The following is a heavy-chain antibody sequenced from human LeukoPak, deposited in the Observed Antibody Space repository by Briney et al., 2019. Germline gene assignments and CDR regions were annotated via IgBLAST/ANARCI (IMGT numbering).Heavy chain of an antibody. D-gene: IGHD5-12*01. V-gene: IGHV3-23*01. J-gene: IGHJ4*02. CDR3: AKPSPIVATIENYFDY. CDR2: ISGSGGST. CDR1: GFTFSSYA. Sequence: GGSLRLSCAASGFTFSSYAMSWVRQAPGKGLKWVSAISGSGGSTYYADSVKGRFTISRDNSKNTLYLQMNSLRAEDTAVYYCAKPSPIVATIENYFDYWGQGTLVTVSS.